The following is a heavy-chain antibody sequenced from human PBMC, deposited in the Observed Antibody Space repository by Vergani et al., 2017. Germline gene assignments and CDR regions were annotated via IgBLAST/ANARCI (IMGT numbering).Heavy chain of an antibody. CDR3: ARDLAYCHEGSCAL. J-gene: IGHJ4*02. V-gene: IGHV3-30*02. CDR1: GFTFSNFG. D-gene: IGHD2-15*01. CDR2: IGKDGINT. Sequence: QVQLVESAGGVVQPGGSLRLSCAASGFTFSNFGMHWIRQAPGKGLEWLAYIGKDGINTRYRDAVKGRFTVSRDNSKDILYLQMDSLRTDDTAVYYCARDLAYCHEGSCALWGQGSVVTVSS.